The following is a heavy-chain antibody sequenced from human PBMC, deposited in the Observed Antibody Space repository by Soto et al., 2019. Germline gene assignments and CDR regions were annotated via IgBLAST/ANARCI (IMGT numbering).Heavy chain of an antibody. Sequence: PSETLSLTCTVSGGSISSGDYYWSWIRQPPGKGLEWIGYIYYSGSTYYNPSLKSRVTISVDTSKNQFSLKLSSVTAADTAVYYCARVGEASSIYDSSGYYLDYWGQGTLVTVSS. V-gene: IGHV4-30-4*01. CDR3: ARVGEASSIYDSSGYYLDY. CDR2: IYYSGST. CDR1: GGSISSGDYY. D-gene: IGHD3-22*01. J-gene: IGHJ4*02.